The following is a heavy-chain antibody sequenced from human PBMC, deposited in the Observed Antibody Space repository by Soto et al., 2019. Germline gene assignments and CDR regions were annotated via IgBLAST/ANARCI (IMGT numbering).Heavy chain of an antibody. CDR1: GFTVSSNY. D-gene: IGHD2-8*01. Sequence: LRLSCAASGFTVSSNYMIWVRQAPGKGLEWVSVIYSGGSTYYADSVKGRFTISRDNSKNTLYLQMNSLRAEDTAVYYCARESYCTNGVCDDAFDIWGQGTMVTVSS. CDR3: ARESYCTNGVCDDAFDI. CDR2: IYSGGST. V-gene: IGHV3-53*01. J-gene: IGHJ3*02.